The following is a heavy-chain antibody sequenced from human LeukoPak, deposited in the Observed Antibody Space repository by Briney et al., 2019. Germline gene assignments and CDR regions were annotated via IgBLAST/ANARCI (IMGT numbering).Heavy chain of an antibody. CDR3: ARRGTVVHNWYFDL. CDR1: GGTFISYA. J-gene: IGHJ2*01. V-gene: IGHV1-69*13. D-gene: IGHD4-23*01. CDR2: IIPIFGTA. Sequence: GASVKVSCKASGGTFISYAISWVRQAPGQGLEWMGGIIPIFGTANYAQKFQGRVTITADESTSTAYMELSSLRSEDTAVYYCARRGTVVHNWYFDLWGRGTLVTVSS.